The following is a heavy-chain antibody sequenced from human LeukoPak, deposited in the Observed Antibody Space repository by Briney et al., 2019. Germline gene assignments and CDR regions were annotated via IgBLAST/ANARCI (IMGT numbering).Heavy chain of an antibody. CDR2: ISGSGGST. J-gene: IGHJ6*02. Sequence: PGGSLRLSCAASGFTFSSYAMSWVRQAPGKGLEWVPAISGSGGSTYYADSVKGRFTISRDNSKNTLYLQMNSLRAEDTAVYYCAKDRFGDYYYYGMDVWGQGTTVTVSS. D-gene: IGHD3-16*01. CDR1: GFTFSSYA. V-gene: IGHV3-23*01. CDR3: AKDRFGDYYYYGMDV.